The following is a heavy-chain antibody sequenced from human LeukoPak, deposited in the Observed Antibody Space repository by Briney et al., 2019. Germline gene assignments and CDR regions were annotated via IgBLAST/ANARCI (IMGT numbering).Heavy chain of an antibody. CDR2: IWYDGNKK. J-gene: IGHJ6*02. CDR1: GFTFGSCG. Sequence: PGRSLRLSCAASGFTFGSCGMHWVRQAPGKGLEWLAIIWYDGNKKYYAESVKGRFTISRDNAKNSLYLQMNSLRAEDTAVYYCARDREYYYYGMDVWGQGTTVTVSS. V-gene: IGHV3-33*01. CDR3: ARDREYYYYGMDV.